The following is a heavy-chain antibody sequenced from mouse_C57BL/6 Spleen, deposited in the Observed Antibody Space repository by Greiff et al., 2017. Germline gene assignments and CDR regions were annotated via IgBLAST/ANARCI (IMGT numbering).Heavy chain of an antibody. Sequence: QVQLKESGAELMKPGASVKLSCKATGYTFTGYWIEWVKQRPGHGLEWIGEILPGGGSTNYNEKFKGKATFTADTSSNTAYMQLSSLTTEDSAIYYCAGYDWCAMGCWGQGASVTVSS. CDR2: ILPGGGST. CDR3: AGYDWCAMGC. V-gene: IGHV1-9*01. CDR1: GYTFTGYW. D-gene: IGHD1-2*01. J-gene: IGHJ4*01.